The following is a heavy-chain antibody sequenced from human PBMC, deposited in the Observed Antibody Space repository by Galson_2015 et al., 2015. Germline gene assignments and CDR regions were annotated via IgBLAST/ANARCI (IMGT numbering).Heavy chain of an antibody. V-gene: IGHV5-51*01. CDR1: GYSFTSYW. D-gene: IGHD3-10*01. J-gene: IGHJ5*02. Sequence: QSGAEVKKPGESLKISCKGSGYSFTSYWIGWVRQMPGKGLEWMGIICPGDSDTRYSPSFQGQVTISADKSISTAYLQWSSLKASDTAMYYCASLPSFYGSGSYLWFDPWGQGTLVTVSS. CDR2: ICPGDSDT. CDR3: ASLPSFYGSGSYLWFDP.